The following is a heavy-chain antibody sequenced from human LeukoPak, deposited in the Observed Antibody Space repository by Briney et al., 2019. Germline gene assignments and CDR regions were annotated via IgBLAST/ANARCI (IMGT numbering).Heavy chain of an antibody. CDR2: ISGGGDST. V-gene: IGHV3-23*01. D-gene: IGHD6-13*01. Sequence: PGGSLRLSCAASGFTFSSYTMHWVRQAPGKGLEWVSSISGGGDSTYYADSVKGRFTISRDNSRNSLFLQINSLRAGYTAIYYYTKEVDAAGMSNYFDYWGQGTLVTVSS. CDR3: TKEVDAAGMSNYFDY. CDR1: GFTFSSYT. J-gene: IGHJ4*02.